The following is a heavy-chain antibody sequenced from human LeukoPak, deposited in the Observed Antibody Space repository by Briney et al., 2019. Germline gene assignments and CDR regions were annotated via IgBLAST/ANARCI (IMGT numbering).Heavy chain of an antibody. V-gene: IGHV4-30-4*01. D-gene: IGHD6-13*01. J-gene: IGHJ6*02. CDR3: ARETEQQLVSGMDV. CDR2: IYYSGST. CDR1: GGSISSGDYY. Sequence: SETLSLTCTVSGGSISSGDYYWSWIRQPPGKGVEWIGYIYYSGSTYYNPSLKSRVTISVDTSKNQFSLKLSSVTAADTAVYYCARETEQQLVSGMDVWGQGTTVTVSS.